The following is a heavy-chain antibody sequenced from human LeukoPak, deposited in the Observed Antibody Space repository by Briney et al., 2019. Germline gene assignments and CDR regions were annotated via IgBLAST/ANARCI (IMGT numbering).Heavy chain of an antibody. J-gene: IGHJ4*02. CDR2: ISGSGDNT. D-gene: IGHD3-10*01. V-gene: IGHV3-23*01. CDR1: GFPFSSHA. CDR3: ARYPVGYSGSYSTHFDY. Sequence: GSLRLSCAASGFPFSSHALSWVRQAPRKGLEWVSSISGSGDNTYYADPVKGRFTISRDKSKNTLFLQMNSLRAEDTAVYYCARYPVGYSGSYSTHFDYWGQGTLVTVSS.